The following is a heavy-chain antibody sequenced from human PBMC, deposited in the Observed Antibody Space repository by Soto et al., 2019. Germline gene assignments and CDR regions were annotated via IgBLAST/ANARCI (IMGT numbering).Heavy chain of an antibody. J-gene: IGHJ6*02. D-gene: IGHD2-15*01. CDR3: ARSEEDSDYYYYGMDV. V-gene: IGHV6-1*01. CDR1: GDTGSSHRVS. Sequence: GAAGDTGSSHRVSWNWLWRSPSGGLEWLGRTYYRSRWYSDYAVSVRSRIDINADTSKNPVSLQLNSVTPEDTAVYYCARSEEDSDYYYYGMDVWGQGTTVTVSS. CDR2: TYYRSRWYS.